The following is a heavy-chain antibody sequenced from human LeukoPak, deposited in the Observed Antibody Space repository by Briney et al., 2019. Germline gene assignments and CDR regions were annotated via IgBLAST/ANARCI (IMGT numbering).Heavy chain of an antibody. J-gene: IGHJ4*02. CDR3: ARTPPYGDYVVDY. CDR1: GYTFTSYD. Sequence: ASVKVSCKASGYTFTSYDINWVRQATGQGLEWMGWMNPNSGNTGYAQKFQGRVTMTRSTSISTAYMELSSLRSEDTAVYYCARTPPYGDYVVDYWGQGTLVTVSS. D-gene: IGHD4-17*01. CDR2: MNPNSGNT. V-gene: IGHV1-8*01.